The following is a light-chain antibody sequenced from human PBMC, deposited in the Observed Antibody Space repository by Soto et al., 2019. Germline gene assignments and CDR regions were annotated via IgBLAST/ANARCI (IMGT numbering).Light chain of an antibody. V-gene: IGLV2-14*01. CDR3: SSYTSSTSVA. CDR2: AVS. CDR1: SSDVGGYNY. Sequence: QSVLTQPASVSGSPRQSITISCTGTSSDVGGYNYVSWYQQHPGKAPKLIIYAVSNRPSGVSHRFSGSKSGNTASLAISGLQAEDEAEYYCSSYTSSTSVAFGGGTKLTVL. J-gene: IGLJ2*01.